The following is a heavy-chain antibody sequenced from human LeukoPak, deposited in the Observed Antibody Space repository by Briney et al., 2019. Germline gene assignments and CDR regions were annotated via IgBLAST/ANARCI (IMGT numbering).Heavy chain of an antibody. J-gene: IGHJ4*02. CDR2: IGSKRNNYAT. CDR3: TRGRYGSGSFDY. V-gene: IGHV3-73*01. CDR1: GFIFSDST. D-gene: IGHD3-10*01. Sequence: PGGSLKLSCAPSGFIFSDSTLHWVRQASGKGLEWVGRIGSKRNNYATKYADSVRDRFTISRDDSKNTAYLQMNSLKIEDTAMYYCTRGRYGSGSFDYWGQGTLVTVSS.